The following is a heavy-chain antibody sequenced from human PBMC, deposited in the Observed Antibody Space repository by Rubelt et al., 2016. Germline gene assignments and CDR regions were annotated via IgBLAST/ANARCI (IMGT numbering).Heavy chain of an antibody. J-gene: IGHJ5*02. V-gene: IGHV1-46*01. Sequence: QVQLVQSGAEVKKPGASVKVSCKASGYTFTSYYMHWVRQAPGQGLAWMGIINPSGGSTSYPQKFQGRVTMTRDTSTSTVYMGLSSLRSEDTAVYYCARNHYSSSWYLNPWGQGTLVTVSS. CDR1: GYTFTSYY. D-gene: IGHD6-13*01. CDR3: ARNHYSSSWYLNP. CDR2: INPSGGST.